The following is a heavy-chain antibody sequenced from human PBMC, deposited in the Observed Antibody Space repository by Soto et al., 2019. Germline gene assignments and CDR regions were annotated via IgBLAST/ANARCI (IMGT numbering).Heavy chain of an antibody. CDR2: ISSSGSAI. CDR1: GFTFSDYY. V-gene: IGHV3-11*01. CDR3: ARNAMTTVTTPFWY. D-gene: IGHD4-17*01. Sequence: GGSLRLSCAASGFTFSDYYMTWIRQAPGKGLECISYISSSGSAIYYADSVKGRFTISRDNAKNSLYLQMNSLRAEDTAVYYCARNAMTTVTTPFWYWSQGTLVTVSS. J-gene: IGHJ4*02.